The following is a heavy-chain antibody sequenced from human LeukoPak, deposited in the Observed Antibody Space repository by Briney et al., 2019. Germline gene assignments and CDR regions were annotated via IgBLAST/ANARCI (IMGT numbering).Heavy chain of an antibody. D-gene: IGHD2-15*01. CDR3: ARAPVTSCRGAFCYPFDY. CDR1: GFTFSSYG. CDR2: TSSSDPGT. Sequence: TGGSLRLSCAASGFTFSSYGMSWVRQAPGKGLEWVAATSSSDPGTYHADSVRGRFTISRDNSKNTLYLQMNRLRVEDAAVYYCARAPVTSCRGAFCYPFDYWGQGTLVTVSS. J-gene: IGHJ4*02. V-gene: IGHV3-23*01.